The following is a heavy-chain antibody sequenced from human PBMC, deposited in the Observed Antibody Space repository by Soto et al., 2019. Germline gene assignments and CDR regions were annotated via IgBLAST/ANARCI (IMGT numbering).Heavy chain of an antibody. CDR1: GYSFTNYW. Sequence: GESLKISCKGSGYSFTNYWIGWVRQMPGKGLEWMGIIYPGDSDTRYSPSFQGQVTSSADKSISTAYLQWSSLKASDTAMYYCARYPSGTNNWFDPWGQGTLVTVSS. CDR3: ARYPSGTNNWFDP. J-gene: IGHJ5*02. V-gene: IGHV5-51*01. D-gene: IGHD1-1*01. CDR2: IYPGDSDT.